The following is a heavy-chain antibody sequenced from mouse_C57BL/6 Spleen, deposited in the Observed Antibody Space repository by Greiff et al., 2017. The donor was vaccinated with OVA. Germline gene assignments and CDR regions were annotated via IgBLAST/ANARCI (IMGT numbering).Heavy chain of an antibody. CDR2: IDPETGGT. D-gene: IGHD2-12*01. V-gene: IGHV1-15*01. CDR3: TRLLRRGYAMDY. J-gene: IGHJ4*01. CDR1: GYTFTDYE. Sequence: VQLQQSGAELVRPGASVTLSCKASGYTFTDYEMHWVKQTPVHGLEWIGAIDPETGGTAYNQKFKGKAILTADKSSSTAYMELRSLTSEDSAVYYCTRLLRRGYAMDYWGQGTSVTVSS.